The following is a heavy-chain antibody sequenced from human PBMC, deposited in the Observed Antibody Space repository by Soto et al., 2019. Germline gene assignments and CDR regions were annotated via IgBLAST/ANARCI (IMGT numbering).Heavy chain of an antibody. Sequence: QVQLVQSGAEVKKPGASVKVSCKASGYTFTSYYMHWVRQAPGQGLEWMGIINPSGGSTSYAQKFQGRVTMTRDTSTSTVYMELSSLRSEDTAVYYCVAGMTTVTIFDYWGQGTLVTVSS. CDR1: GYTFTSYY. J-gene: IGHJ4*02. CDR3: VAGMTTVTIFDY. CDR2: INPSGGST. D-gene: IGHD4-4*01. V-gene: IGHV1-46*01.